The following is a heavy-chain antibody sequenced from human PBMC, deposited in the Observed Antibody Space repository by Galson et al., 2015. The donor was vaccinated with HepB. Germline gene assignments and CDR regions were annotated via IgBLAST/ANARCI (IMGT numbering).Heavy chain of an antibody. CDR3: ARVASDYGSGSYNAPPDY. D-gene: IGHD3-10*01. CDR1: GFTFDDYG. CDR2: INKNGATR. V-gene: IGHV3-20*04. Sequence: SLRLSCAASGFTFDDYGMNWVRQAPGKGLEWVSGINKNGATRGYADSVKGRFTISRDNAKNSLYLQMNSLTAGDTALYYCARVASDYGSGSYNAPPDYWGQGTLVTVSS. J-gene: IGHJ4*02.